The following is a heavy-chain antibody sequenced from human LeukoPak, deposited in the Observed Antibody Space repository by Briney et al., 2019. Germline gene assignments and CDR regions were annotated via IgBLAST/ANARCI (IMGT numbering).Heavy chain of an antibody. D-gene: IGHD5-24*01. CDR3: AKEGGGLEMATIMEFDH. CDR1: GFTFSSYA. J-gene: IGHJ4*02. Sequence: GGSLRLSCAASGFTFSSYAMSWVRQAPGKGLEWVSAISGSGGSTYYADSVKGRFTISRDNSKNTLYLQMNSLRAEDTAVYYCAKEGGGLEMATIMEFDHWGQGTLVTVSS. CDR2: ISGSGGST. V-gene: IGHV3-23*01.